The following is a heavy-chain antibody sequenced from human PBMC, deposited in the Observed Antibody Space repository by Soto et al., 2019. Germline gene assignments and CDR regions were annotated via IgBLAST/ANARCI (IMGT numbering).Heavy chain of an antibody. CDR2: IYWDDDK. D-gene: IGHD3-3*01. Sequence: QITLNESGPTVVRPTETLTLTCRFSGLSLTTSGVGVGWIRQSPGKAPEGLALIYWDDDKRYSASLKSRLTITKDTSKNQVVLTVSDLDPTDTATYYCAHRVLRTVFGLVTTTAIYFDFWGQGTPVAVSS. V-gene: IGHV2-5*02. CDR3: AHRVLRTVFGLVTTTAIYFDF. J-gene: IGHJ4*02. CDR1: GLSLTTSGVG.